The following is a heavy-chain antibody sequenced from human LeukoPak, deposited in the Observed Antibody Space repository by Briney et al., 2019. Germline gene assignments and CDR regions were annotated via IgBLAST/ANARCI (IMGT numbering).Heavy chain of an antibody. D-gene: IGHD4-23*01. V-gene: IGHV3-7*01. J-gene: IGHJ4*02. CDR3: ARAGRSFYGGSSDY. CDR1: GFTFSSHW. CDR2: IKQDGSEK. Sequence: TGGSLRLSCAASGFTFSSHWMSWVRQAPGKGLEWVAHIKQDGSEKQYMDSVGGRFTISRDNTKNSMYLQMDSLRDEDTAVYYCARAGRSFYGGSSDYWGQGTLVTVSS.